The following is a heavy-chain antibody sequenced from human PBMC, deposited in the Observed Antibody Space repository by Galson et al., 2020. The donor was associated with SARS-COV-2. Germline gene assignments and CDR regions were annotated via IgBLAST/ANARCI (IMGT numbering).Heavy chain of an antibody. J-gene: IGHJ6*02. V-gene: IGHV6-1*01. CDR1: GDTVSSDSAA. D-gene: IGHD4-17*01. CDR3: ARSPGKTVARTMDV. Sequence: SQTLSLTCDISGDTVSSDSAAWNWIRQSPLRGLEWLGRTYYRSKWYSDYTVSMKSRITITADASKNQFSLQLKSVTPNDTALYYCARSPGKTVARTMDVWGQGTSVTVSS. CDR2: TYYRSKWYS.